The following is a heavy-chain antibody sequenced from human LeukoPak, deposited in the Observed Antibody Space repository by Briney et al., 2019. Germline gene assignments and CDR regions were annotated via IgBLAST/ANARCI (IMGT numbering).Heavy chain of an antibody. D-gene: IGHD1-26*01. CDR3: ARHAFSIVGATTGGYYYYYMDV. CDR2: IYYSGST. J-gene: IGHJ6*03. Sequence: PSETLSLTCTVSGGSISSSRDYWGWIRQPPGKGLEWIGSIYYSGSTYYNPSLKSRVTISVDTSKNTFSLKLSSVTAADTAVYYCARHAFSIVGATTGGYYYYYMDVWGKGTTVTVSS. V-gene: IGHV4-39*01. CDR1: GGSISSSRDY.